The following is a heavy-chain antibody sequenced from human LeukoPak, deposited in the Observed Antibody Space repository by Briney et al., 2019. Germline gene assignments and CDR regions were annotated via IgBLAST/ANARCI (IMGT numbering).Heavy chain of an antibody. CDR1: GFTFSSYA. D-gene: IGHD6-19*01. Sequence: PGGSLRLSCAASGFTFSSYAMSWVRQAPGKGLEWVSAISGSGGSTYYADSVKGRFTISRDNANNSLFLQMNSLRDEDTAVYYCAKSSGSIDYWGQGTLVTVSS. CDR3: AKSSGSIDY. V-gene: IGHV3-23*01. CDR2: ISGSGGST. J-gene: IGHJ4*02.